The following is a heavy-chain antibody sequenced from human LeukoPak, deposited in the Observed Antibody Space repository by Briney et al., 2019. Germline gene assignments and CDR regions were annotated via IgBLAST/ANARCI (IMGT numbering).Heavy chain of an antibody. CDR2: INPSGGST. D-gene: IGHD1-26*01. CDR3: ARDEGGSYLGDVFDI. CDR1: GCTFTSYY. V-gene: IGHV1-46*01. J-gene: IGHJ3*02. Sequence: ASVKVSCKASGCTFTSYYMHWVRQAPGQGLEWMGIINPSGGSTSYAQKFQGRVTMTRDTSTSTVYMELSSLRSEDTAVYYCARDEGGSYLGDVFDIWGQGTMVTVSS.